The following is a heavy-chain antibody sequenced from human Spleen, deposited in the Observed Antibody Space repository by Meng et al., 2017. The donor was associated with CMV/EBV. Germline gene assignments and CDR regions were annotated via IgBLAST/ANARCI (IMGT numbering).Heavy chain of an antibody. J-gene: IGHJ4*02. CDR1: GFTFSNAW. CDR3: AKMVPSGSHNPEGY. V-gene: IGHV3-15*01. D-gene: IGHD1-26*01. CDR2: IKSKTDGGTT. Sequence: GGSLRLSCAASGFTFSNAWMSWVRQAPGKGLEWVGRIKSKTDGGTTDYAAPVKGRFTISRDDSKNTLYLQMNNLKTEDTAVYYCAKMVPSGSHNPEGYWGQGTLVTVSS.